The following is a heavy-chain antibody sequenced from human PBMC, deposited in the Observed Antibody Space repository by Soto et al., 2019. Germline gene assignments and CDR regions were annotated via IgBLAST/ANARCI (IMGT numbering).Heavy chain of an antibody. Sequence: GGSLRLSCAASGFTFSSYGMHWVRQAPGKGLEWVAVIWYDGSNKYYADSVKGRFTISRDNSKNTLYLQMNSLRAEDTAVYYCARDLYPSYYDYIWGSYDAFDIWGQGTMVTVSS. CDR1: GFTFSSYG. D-gene: IGHD3-16*01. J-gene: IGHJ3*02. CDR2: IWYDGSNK. CDR3: ARDLYPSYYDYIWGSYDAFDI. V-gene: IGHV3-33*01.